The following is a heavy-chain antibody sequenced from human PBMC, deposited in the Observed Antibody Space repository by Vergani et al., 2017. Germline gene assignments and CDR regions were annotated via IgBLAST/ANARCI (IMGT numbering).Heavy chain of an antibody. D-gene: IGHD3-9*01. Sequence: EVQLVESGEGLVQPGGSLRLSCAASGFTFSGFWLTWVRQAPGQGLEWVANIKQDGSETNYMDSVKGRFTISRDNDKNSVFLQRNSLRVEDTAIYYCARHHYTGNYLDYWGQGALVTVSS. CDR3: ARHHYTGNYLDY. CDR2: IKQDGSET. V-gene: IGHV3-7*01. J-gene: IGHJ4*02. CDR1: GFTFSGFW.